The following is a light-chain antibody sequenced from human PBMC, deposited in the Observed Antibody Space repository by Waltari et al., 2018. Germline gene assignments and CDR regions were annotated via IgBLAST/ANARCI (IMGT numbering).Light chain of an antibody. J-gene: IGKJ1*01. Sequence: EIVLTQSTGSLSSSPGERVTLACRASQSVSRPLAWYQQKPGQAPRLLIFGAANRATGIPDRFSGSGAGTDFSLTISRLEPEDFAVYYCQHYVSLPATFGQGTKVEIK. V-gene: IGKV3-20*01. CDR2: GAA. CDR3: QHYVSLPAT. CDR1: QSVSRP.